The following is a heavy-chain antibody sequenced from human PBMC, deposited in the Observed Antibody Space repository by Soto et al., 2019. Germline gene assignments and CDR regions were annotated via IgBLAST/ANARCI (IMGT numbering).Heavy chain of an antibody. J-gene: IGHJ5*02. V-gene: IGHV4-59*01. CDR1: GGSISGYY. CDR3: ERETIAAAEKIWFDP. D-gene: IGHD6-13*01. Sequence: SETLSLSCTVSGGSISGYYWSWIRQPPGKGLEWIGYIYYSGSTNYNPSLKSRVTISVDTSKNKFSLKLSSVTAADTAVYYCERETIAAAEKIWFDPWGEATLVTVSS. CDR2: IYYSGST.